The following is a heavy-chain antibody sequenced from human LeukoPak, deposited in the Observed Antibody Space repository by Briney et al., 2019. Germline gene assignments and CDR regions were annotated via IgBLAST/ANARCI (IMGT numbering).Heavy chain of an antibody. CDR3: ARGHWRSAWDFFDS. Sequence: SETLSLTCTVSGGSIISYYWSWIRQPAGKGLEWIGRIYTSGSTNYNPSLKSRVTMSVDTSKNQFSLKLSSVSAADTAIYYCARGHWRSAWDFFDSWGQGTLVTVSS. D-gene: IGHD6-25*01. J-gene: IGHJ4*02. CDR1: GGSIISYY. V-gene: IGHV4-4*07. CDR2: IYTSGST.